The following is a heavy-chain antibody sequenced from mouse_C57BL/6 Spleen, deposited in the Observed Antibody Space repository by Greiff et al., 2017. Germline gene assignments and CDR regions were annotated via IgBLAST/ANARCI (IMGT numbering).Heavy chain of an antibody. J-gene: IGHJ3*01. CDR3: ARDLYYGSFLAY. D-gene: IGHD1-1*01. CDR2: INPSNGGT. Sequence: QVQLQQPGTELVKPGASVKLSCTASGYTFTSYWMHWVKQRPGQGLEWIGNINPSNGGTNYTEKFKSKATLTVDKSSSTAYMQHSSLTSEDSAVYYCARDLYYGSFLAYWGQGTLVTVSA. V-gene: IGHV1-53*01. CDR1: GYTFTSYW.